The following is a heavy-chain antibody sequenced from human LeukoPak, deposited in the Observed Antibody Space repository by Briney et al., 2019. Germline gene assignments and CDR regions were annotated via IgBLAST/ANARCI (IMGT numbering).Heavy chain of an antibody. D-gene: IGHD3-9*01. CDR3: ARVRETYYDILTGYSDY. V-gene: IGHV1-18*01. CDR1: GYTFTSYG. CDR2: ISAYNGNT. J-gene: IGHJ4*02. Sequence: ASVKVSCKASGYTFTSYGISWVRQAPGQGLEWMGWISAYNGNTNYAQKLQGRATMTTDTSTSTAYMELRSLRSDDTAVYYCARVRETYYDILTGYSDYWGQGTLVTVSS.